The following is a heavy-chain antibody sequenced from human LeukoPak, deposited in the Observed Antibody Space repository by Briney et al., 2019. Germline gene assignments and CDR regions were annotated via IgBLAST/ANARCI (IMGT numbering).Heavy chain of an antibody. CDR2: INHSGST. D-gene: IGHD4-17*01. CDR3: ARGGPTVTTRPFDY. J-gene: IGHJ4*02. Sequence: PSETLSLTCAVYGGSFSGYYWSWIRQPPGRGLEWIGEINHSGSTNYNPSLKSRVTISVDTSKNQFSLKLSSVTAADTAVYCCARGGPTVTTRPFDYWGQGTLVTVSS. V-gene: IGHV4-34*01. CDR1: GGSFSGYY.